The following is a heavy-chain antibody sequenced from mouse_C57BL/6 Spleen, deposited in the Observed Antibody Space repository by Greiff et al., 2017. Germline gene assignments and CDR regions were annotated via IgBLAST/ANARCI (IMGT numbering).Heavy chain of an antibody. CDR1: GYTFTSYW. V-gene: IGHV1-55*01. D-gene: IGHD2-3*01. Sequence: QVQLQQPGAELVKPGASVKMSCKASGYTFTSYWITWVKQRPGQGLAWIGDIYPGSGSTNYNEKFKSKATLTVDTSSSTAYMQLSSLTSEDSAVYYCASGDGYPPYAMDYWGQGTSVTVSS. J-gene: IGHJ4*01. CDR3: ASGDGYPPYAMDY. CDR2: IYPGSGST.